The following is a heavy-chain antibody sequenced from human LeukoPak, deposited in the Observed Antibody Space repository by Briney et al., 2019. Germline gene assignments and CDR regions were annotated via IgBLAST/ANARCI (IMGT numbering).Heavy chain of an antibody. D-gene: IGHD6-13*01. Sequence: SETLSLTCTVSGGSISSSSYYWGWIRQPPGKGLEWIGSIYYSGSTYYNPSLKSRVTISVDTSKNQFSLKLSSVTAADTAVYYCARHLGPHRSSWYFSSLLGGDSYFDYWGQGTLVTVSS. CDR2: IYYSGST. J-gene: IGHJ4*02. CDR3: ARHLGPHRSSWYFSSLLGGDSYFDY. CDR1: GGSISSSSYY. V-gene: IGHV4-39*01.